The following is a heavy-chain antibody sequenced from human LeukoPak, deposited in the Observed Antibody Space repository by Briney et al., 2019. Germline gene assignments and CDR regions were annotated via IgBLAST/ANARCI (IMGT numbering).Heavy chain of an antibody. V-gene: IGHV4-34*01. CDR1: GGSFSGYY. J-gene: IGHJ6*03. Sequence: SETLSLTCAVYGGSFSGYYWSWIRQPPGKGLEWIGEINHSGSTNYNPSLKSRVTISVDTSKNQFSLKLSSVTAADTAVYYCARGGAEWGMDGSGIIELKYYYYMDVWGKGTTVTVSS. CDR2: INHSGST. CDR3: ARGGAEWGMDGSGIIELKYYYYMDV. D-gene: IGHD3-10*01.